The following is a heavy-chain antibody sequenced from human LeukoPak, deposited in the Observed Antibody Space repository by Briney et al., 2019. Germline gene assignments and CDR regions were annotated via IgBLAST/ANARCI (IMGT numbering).Heavy chain of an antibody. V-gene: IGHV3-48*03. D-gene: IGHD3-10*02. CDR2: ITTSGSTT. CDR1: RFTFSSYE. J-gene: IGHJ6*04. CDR3: AELGITMIGGV. Sequence: GGCLRLSCAASRFTFSSYEMNWVRQAPGKGLEWISYITTSGSTTYYADSVKGRFTISRDNAKNSLYLQMNSLRAEDTAVYYCAELGITMIGGVWGKGTTVTISS.